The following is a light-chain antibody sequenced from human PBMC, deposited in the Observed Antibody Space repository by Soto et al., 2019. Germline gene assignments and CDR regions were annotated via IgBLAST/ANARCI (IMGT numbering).Light chain of an antibody. CDR3: QQRSDWHQT. CDR1: QSVSSY. V-gene: IGKV3-11*01. CDR2: DAS. Sequence: EIVLTQSPATLSLSPGERATLSCRASQSVSSYLGWFQQKPGQAPRLLIYDASNRETGIPARFSGSGSGTDFTLTTSSLEPEDFAVYYCQQRSDWHQTFGQGTRVEIK. J-gene: IGKJ1*01.